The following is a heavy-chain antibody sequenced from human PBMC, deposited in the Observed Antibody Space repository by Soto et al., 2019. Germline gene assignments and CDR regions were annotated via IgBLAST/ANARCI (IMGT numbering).Heavy chain of an antibody. CDR2: ISIDGSRK. CDR3: TRGPTHGAFDI. J-gene: IGHJ3*02. V-gene: IGHV3-30*03. CDR1: GFSFSSSD. Sequence: QVYLEESGGGVVQPGRSLRLSCVASGFSFSSSDMHWVRQAPGKGLEWVAHISIDGSRKYYADSVNGRFTVSRENSKNTLYLQINSLRPEEAALYYCTRGPTHGAFDIWGQGTMVTVSS.